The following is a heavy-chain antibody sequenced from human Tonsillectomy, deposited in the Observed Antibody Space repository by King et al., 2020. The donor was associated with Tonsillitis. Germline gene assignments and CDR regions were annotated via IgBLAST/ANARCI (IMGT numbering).Heavy chain of an antibody. V-gene: IGHV3-33*08. D-gene: IGHD3-10*01. CDR1: GFTLSNYV. J-gene: IGHJ4*02. Sequence: VQLVESGGGVVQPGRSLRLFCTVSGFTLSNYVMHWLRQAPGKGLEWVAIIWYDGSNKNYADSVRGRFNISRDNSKNTLYLQMNSLRAEDTAVYYCVRVFFYGSEAYPFDYWGQGTLVTVSS. CDR2: IWYDGSNK. CDR3: VRVFFYGSEAYPFDY.